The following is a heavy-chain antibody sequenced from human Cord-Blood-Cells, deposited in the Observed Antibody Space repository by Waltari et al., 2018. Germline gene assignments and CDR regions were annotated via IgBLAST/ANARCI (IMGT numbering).Heavy chain of an antibody. CDR1: GGSISSSSYY. Sequence: QLQLQESGPGLVKPSETLSLTCTVSGGSISSSSYYWGWIRQPPGKGLEWIGSIYYSGRTYYNPSLKSRVTISVDTSKNQFSLKLSSVTAADTAVYYCARRGFVVVPAAIDYWGQGTLVTVSS. D-gene: IGHD2-2*01. CDR2: IYYSGRT. J-gene: IGHJ4*02. V-gene: IGHV4-39*01. CDR3: ARRGFVVVPAAIDY.